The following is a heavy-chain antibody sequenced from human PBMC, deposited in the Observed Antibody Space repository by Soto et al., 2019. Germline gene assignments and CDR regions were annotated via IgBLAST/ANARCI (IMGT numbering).Heavy chain of an antibody. CDR2: INHSGST. J-gene: IGHJ5*02. Sequence: SETLSLTCAVYGGSFSGYYWSWIRQPPGKGLEWIGEINHSGSTNYNPSLKSRVTISVDTSKNQFSLKLSSVTAADTAVYYCASPKIAFYNWFDPWGQGALVTVSS. D-gene: IGHD3-3*02. CDR1: GGSFSGYY. V-gene: IGHV4-34*01. CDR3: ASPKIAFYNWFDP.